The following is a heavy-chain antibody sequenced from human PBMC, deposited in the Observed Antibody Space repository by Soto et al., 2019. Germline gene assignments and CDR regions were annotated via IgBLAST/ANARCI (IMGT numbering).Heavy chain of an antibody. Sequence: EVQLVESGGGLIQPGGSLRLSCEASGYSFSDSGMNWVRRAPGKGLERISYISSSSRTIYYAASVEGRFTVSRDNVKSSVHLQMNSLRGEDTGVYYCARTRMEWALYFDNWGRGTLVTVSS. CDR1: GYSFSDSG. CDR2: ISSSSRTI. V-gene: IGHV3-48*01. CDR3: ARTRMEWALYFDN. D-gene: IGHD3-3*01. J-gene: IGHJ4*02.